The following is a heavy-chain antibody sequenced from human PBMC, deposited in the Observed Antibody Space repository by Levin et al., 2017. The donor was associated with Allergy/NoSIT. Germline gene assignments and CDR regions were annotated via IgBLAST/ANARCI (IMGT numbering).Heavy chain of an antibody. J-gene: IGHJ4*02. V-gene: IGHV3-7*01. CDR2: IKKDGSEE. D-gene: IGHD1-7*01. CDR1: GFTFSNYW. CDR3: ARDGYDWKYLDS. Sequence: GGSLRLSCAASGFTFSNYWMNWIRQAPGKGLEWVANIKKDGSEEYYVDSVKGRFTISRDNVKNSLYLQMNSLRAEDTAFYYCARDGYDWKYLDSWGQGALVTVSS.